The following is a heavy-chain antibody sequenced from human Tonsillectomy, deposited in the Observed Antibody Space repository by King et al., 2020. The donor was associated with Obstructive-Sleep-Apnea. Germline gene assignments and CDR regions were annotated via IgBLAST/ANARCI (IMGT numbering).Heavy chain of an antibody. Sequence: QLQESGPGLVKPSETLSLTCIVSGGSISSYHWSWIRQPPGKGLEWIGYIYYSGSTNYNPSLKSRVTISVDTSKNQFSLRLSSVTAADTAVYYCARDRPREWELLTYYYYGMDVWGQGTTVSVSS. CDR1: GGSISSYH. V-gene: IGHV4-59*01. CDR2: IYYSGST. D-gene: IGHD1-26*01. J-gene: IGHJ6*02. CDR3: ARDRPREWELLTYYYYGMDV.